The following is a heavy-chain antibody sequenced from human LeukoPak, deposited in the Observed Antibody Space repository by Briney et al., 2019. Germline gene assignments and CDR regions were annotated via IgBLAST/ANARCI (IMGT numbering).Heavy chain of an antibody. J-gene: IGHJ4*02. CDR2: ISNDGSTK. Sequence: PGRSLRLSCAASGFTFNMYGMNWVRQAPGKGLEWVAGISNDGSTKDYADSVKGRFTLSRDSSKKSMFLQMNSLRAEDTAVYYCAKAAYCTSTSCHFSGYAQRPLDSWGQGTLVTVSS. CDR1: GFTFNMYG. D-gene: IGHD2-2*01. V-gene: IGHV3-30*18. CDR3: AKAAYCTSTSCHFSGYAQRPLDS.